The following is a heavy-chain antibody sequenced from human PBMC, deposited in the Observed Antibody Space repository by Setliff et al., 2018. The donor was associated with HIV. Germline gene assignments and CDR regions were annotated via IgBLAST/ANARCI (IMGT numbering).Heavy chain of an antibody. CDR1: GYIITGYL. V-gene: IGHV1-2*02. CDR3: ARGLGYCGGDCYSDLFDY. Sequence: ASVKVSCKASGYIITGYLIHWVRQAPGQGLEWMGWINPNSGDTNYAQKFQGRVTMTRATSINTVYMDLRRLTSDDTAMYYCARGLGYCGGDCYSDLFDYWGQGTLVTVS. CDR2: INPNSGDT. D-gene: IGHD2-21*02. J-gene: IGHJ4*02.